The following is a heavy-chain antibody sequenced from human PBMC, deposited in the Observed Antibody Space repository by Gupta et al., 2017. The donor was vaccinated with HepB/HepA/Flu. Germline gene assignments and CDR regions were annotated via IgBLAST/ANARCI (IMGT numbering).Heavy chain of an antibody. CDR2: ISSSGGRT. V-gene: IGHV3-23*01. CDR1: GLIFSSLD. Sequence: EGQLLESGGGLVKPGGSLRLSCAAPGLIFSSLDMNWLRQAPGKGLEWVSSISSSGGRTFYADSVKGRFTISRDNSKNTLYLQMKNLRAEDTAVYYCAKLFDCWGQGTLVTVSS. CDR3: AKLFDC. J-gene: IGHJ4*02.